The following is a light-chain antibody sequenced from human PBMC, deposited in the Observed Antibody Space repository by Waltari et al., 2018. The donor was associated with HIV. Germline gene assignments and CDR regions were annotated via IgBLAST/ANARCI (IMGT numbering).Light chain of an antibody. CDR2: HNH. Sequence: QSVMTQPPSASATPGQTVTISCSGSSSNIGTNTVNWYQQLPGTAPKLLIYHNHLRPSGVPDRCSGSKSGTSASLAISGLQSEDEAAYYCAAWDVSLSGLWVFGGGTKLTVL. CDR3: AAWDVSLSGLWV. J-gene: IGLJ3*02. CDR1: SSNIGTNT. V-gene: IGLV1-44*01.